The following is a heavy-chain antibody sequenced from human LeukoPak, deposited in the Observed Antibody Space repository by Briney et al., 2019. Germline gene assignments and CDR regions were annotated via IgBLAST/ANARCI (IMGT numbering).Heavy chain of an antibody. CDR2: IRYDGSNK. D-gene: IGHD2-15*01. CDR3: AKDSCSGGSCYTFDY. V-gene: IGHV3-30*02. J-gene: IGHJ4*02. Sequence: GGSLRLSCVASGFTFSSYGMHWVRQAPGKGLEWVAFIRYDGSNKYYADSVKGRFTISRDNSKNTLYLQMNSLRAEDTAVYYCAKDSCSGGSCYTFDYWGQGTLVTVSS. CDR1: GFTFSSYG.